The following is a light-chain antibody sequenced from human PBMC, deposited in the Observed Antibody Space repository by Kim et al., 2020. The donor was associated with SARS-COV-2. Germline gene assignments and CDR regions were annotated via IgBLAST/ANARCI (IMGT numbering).Light chain of an antibody. V-gene: IGLV1-44*01. CDR1: SDSLRRYF. J-gene: IGLJ3*02. CDR2: NDN. Sequence: GQRDTIACSGSSDSLRRYFVNWYQTLPGTAPIVVIYNDNQRPSGVPDRFSGSRSDTSASLAISGLQSEDEADYYCATWDVTLNGWVFGGGTQLTVL. CDR3: ATWDVTLNGWV.